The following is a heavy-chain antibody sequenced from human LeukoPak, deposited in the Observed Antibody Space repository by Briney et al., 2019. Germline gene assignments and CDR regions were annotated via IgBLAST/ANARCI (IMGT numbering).Heavy chain of an antibody. CDR2: IYYSGST. D-gene: IGHD4-11*01. J-gene: IGHJ4*02. Sequence: SETLSLTCTVSGGSISSSSYYWGWIRQPPGKGLEWIGSIYYSGSTYYNPSLKSRVTISVDTSKNQFSLKLSSVTAADTAVYYCASITYSNFDYWGQGTLVTVSS. V-gene: IGHV4-39*01. CDR1: GGSISSSSYY. CDR3: ASITYSNFDY.